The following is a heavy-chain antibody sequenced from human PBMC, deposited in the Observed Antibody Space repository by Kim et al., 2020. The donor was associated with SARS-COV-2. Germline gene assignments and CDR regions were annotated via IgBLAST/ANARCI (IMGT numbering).Heavy chain of an antibody. CDR1: GGSFSGYY. J-gene: IGHJ1*01. Sequence: SETLSLTCAVYGGSFSGYYWSWIRQPPGKGLEWIGEINHSGSTNYNPSLKSRVTISVDTSKNQFSLKLSSVTAADTAVYYCARRGDSSGYRGYGPEYFQHWGQGTLVTVSS. V-gene: IGHV4-34*01. CDR2: INHSGST. D-gene: IGHD3-22*01. CDR3: ARRGDSSGYRGYGPEYFQH.